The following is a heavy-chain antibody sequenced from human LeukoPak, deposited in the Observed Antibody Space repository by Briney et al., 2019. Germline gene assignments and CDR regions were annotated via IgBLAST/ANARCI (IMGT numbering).Heavy chain of an antibody. J-gene: IGHJ6*02. CDR3: ARVVKFSSMVRGVHYYGMDV. CDR1: GGSISSSSYY. Sequence: SETLSLTCTVSGGSISSSSYYWGWIRQPPGKGLEWIGSIYYSGSTYYNPSLKSRVTISVDTSKNQFSLKLSSVTAADTAVYYCARVVKFSSMVRGVHYYGMDVWGQGTTVTVSS. CDR2: IYYSGST. D-gene: IGHD3-10*01. V-gene: IGHV4-39*07.